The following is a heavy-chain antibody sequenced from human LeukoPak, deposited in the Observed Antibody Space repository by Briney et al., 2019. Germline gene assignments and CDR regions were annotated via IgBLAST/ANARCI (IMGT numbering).Heavy chain of an antibody. CDR2: IKSKTDGGTT. V-gene: IGHV3-15*01. D-gene: IGHD3-10*01. Sequence: GGSLRLSCAASGFTFSNAWMSWVPQAPGKGLEWVGRIKSKTDGGTTDYAAPVKGRFTISRDDSKNTLYPQMNSLKTEDTAVYYCTTAELWFGEFDYWGQGTLVTVSS. CDR1: GFTFSNAW. J-gene: IGHJ4*02. CDR3: TTAELWFGEFDY.